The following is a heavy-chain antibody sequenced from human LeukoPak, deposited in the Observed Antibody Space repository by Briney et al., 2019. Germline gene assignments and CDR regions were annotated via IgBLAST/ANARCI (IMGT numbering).Heavy chain of an antibody. D-gene: IGHD3-9*01. CDR2: IYYSGST. V-gene: IGHV4-30-4*01. CDR1: GGSISSGDYY. J-gene: IGHJ4*02. CDR3: AREGGVMDDILTGYTTYYFDY. Sequence: PSQNLSLTCTVSGGSISSGDYYWSWIRQPPGKGLEWIGHIYYSGSTYYNPSLKSRVTISVDTSKNQFSLKLSSVTAADTAVYYCAREGGVMDDILTGYTTYYFDYWGQGTLVTVSS.